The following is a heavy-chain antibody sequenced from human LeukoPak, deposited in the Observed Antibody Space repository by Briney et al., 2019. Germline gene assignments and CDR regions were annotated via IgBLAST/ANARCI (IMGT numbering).Heavy chain of an antibody. CDR1: GFTFSSYG. CDR2: IWYDGSNK. CDR3: ARDKPDAFDI. V-gene: IGHV3-33*01. Sequence: PGRSLRLSCAASGFTFSSYGMHWVRQAPGKGLEWVAVIWYDGSNKYYADSVEGRFTIPRDNSKNTLYLQMNSLRAEDTAVYYCARDKPDAFDIWGQGTMVTVSS. J-gene: IGHJ3*02.